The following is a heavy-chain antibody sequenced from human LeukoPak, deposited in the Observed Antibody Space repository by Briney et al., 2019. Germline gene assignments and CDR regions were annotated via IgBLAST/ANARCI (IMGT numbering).Heavy chain of an antibody. V-gene: IGHV3-48*01. J-gene: IGHJ6*04. CDR1: GFTFSSYS. CDR3: ARGWGSLGYCSGGSCAGVMDV. Sequence: GGSLRLSCAASGFTFSSYSMNWVRQAPGKGLEWVSYISSSSSTIYYADSVKGRFTISRDNDKNSLYLQMNSLRAEDTAVYYCARGWGSLGYCSGGSCAGVMDVWGKGTTVTVSS. D-gene: IGHD2-15*01. CDR2: ISSSSSTI.